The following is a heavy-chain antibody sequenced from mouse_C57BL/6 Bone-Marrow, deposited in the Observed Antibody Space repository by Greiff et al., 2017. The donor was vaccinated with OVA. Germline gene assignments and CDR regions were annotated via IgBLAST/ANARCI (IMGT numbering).Heavy chain of an antibody. V-gene: IGHV5-17*01. CDR2: ISSGSSTI. CDR3: ARSGEAWFAY. J-gene: IGHJ3*01. D-gene: IGHD3-2*02. CDR1: GFTFSDYG. Sequence: EVKLMESGGGLVKPGGSLKLSCAASGFTFSDYGMHWVRQASEKGLEWVAYISSGSSTIYYADTVKGRFTISRDNAKNTLFLQMTSLRSEDTAMYYCARSGEAWFAYWGQGTLVTVSA.